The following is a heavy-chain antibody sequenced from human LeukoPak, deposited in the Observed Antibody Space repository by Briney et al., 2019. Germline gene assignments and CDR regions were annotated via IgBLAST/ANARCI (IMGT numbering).Heavy chain of an antibody. CDR3: AKAIPYWYFNL. J-gene: IGHJ2*01. CDR2: VSTGGDGT. CDR1: GFTFSSYV. V-gene: IGHV3-23*01. Sequence: SGGSLRLSCAASGFTFSSYVMNWVRQAPGKGLEWVSAVSTGGDGTTYAGSVKGRFTISRDNSKNTLYLQMNSLRAEDTAVYYCAKAIPYWYFNLWGRGALVTVSS.